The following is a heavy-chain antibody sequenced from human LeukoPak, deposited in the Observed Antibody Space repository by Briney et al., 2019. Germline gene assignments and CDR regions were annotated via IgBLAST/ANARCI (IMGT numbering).Heavy chain of an antibody. V-gene: IGHV4-59*08. D-gene: IGHD3-9*01. J-gene: IGHJ5*02. CDR2: IYYSGST. CDR1: GGSISSYY. CDR3: ARRRYRWFDP. Sequence: SETLSLTCTVSGGSISSYYWSWIRQPPGKGLEWIGYIYYSGSTNYNPSLKSRVTISVDTSKNQFSLKLSSVTAADTAVYYCARRRYRWFDPWGQGTLVTVSS.